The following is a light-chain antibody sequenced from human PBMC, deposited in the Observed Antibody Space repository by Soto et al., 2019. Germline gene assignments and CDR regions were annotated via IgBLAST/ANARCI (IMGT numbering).Light chain of an antibody. CDR3: QHRSNWL. J-gene: IGKJ3*01. CDR2: DAS. CDR1: QSVSNY. V-gene: IGKV3-11*01. Sequence: ENVLTQSPATLSLSPGERATLSCRASQSVSNYVAWYQQKPGQAPRLLIYDASNRATGIPARFSGSGSGTDSTLTISSLEPEDFAVYYCQHRSNWLFGPGTKWISN.